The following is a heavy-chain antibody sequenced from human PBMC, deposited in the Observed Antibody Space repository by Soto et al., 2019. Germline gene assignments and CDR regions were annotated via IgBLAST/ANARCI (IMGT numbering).Heavy chain of an antibody. Sequence: GASVKVSCKASGGTFSSYAISWVRQAPGQGLEWMGGIIPIFGTANYAQKFQGRVTITADESTSTAYMELSSLRSEDTAVYYCARTLRFLEWSNMDVWGQGTTVTVSS. CDR1: GGTFSSYA. D-gene: IGHD3-3*01. J-gene: IGHJ6*02. V-gene: IGHV1-69*13. CDR2: IIPIFGTA. CDR3: ARTLRFLEWSNMDV.